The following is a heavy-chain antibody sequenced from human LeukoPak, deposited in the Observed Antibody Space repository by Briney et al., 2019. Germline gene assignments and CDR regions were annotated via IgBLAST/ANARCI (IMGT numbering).Heavy chain of an antibody. CDR2: IYTSGST. CDR1: GGSISSSSYY. D-gene: IGHD3-16*02. V-gene: IGHV4-39*07. CDR3: ARDLVFNVWGSYRYNWFDP. J-gene: IGHJ5*02. Sequence: SETLSLTCTVSGGSISSSSYYWGWIRQPPGKGLEWIGRIYTSGSTNYNPSLKSRVTMSVDTSKNQFSLKLSSVTAADTAVYYCARDLVFNVWGSYRYNWFDPWGQGTLVTVSS.